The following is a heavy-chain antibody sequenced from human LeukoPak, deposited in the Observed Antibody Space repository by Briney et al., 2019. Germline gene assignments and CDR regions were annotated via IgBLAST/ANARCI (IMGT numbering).Heavy chain of an antibody. Sequence: SETLSLTCAVYGGSFSGYYWSWIRQPPGKGLEWIGEINHSGSTNYNPPLKSRVTISVDTSKNQFSLKLSSVTAADTAVYYCARARGSGSYLATYYYYYMDVWGKGTTVTISS. J-gene: IGHJ6*03. D-gene: IGHD3-10*01. V-gene: IGHV4-34*01. CDR2: INHSGST. CDR3: ARARGSGSYLATYYYYYMDV. CDR1: GGSFSGYY.